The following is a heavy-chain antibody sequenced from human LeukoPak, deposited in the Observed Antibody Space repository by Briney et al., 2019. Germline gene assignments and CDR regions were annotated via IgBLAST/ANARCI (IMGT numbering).Heavy chain of an antibody. Sequence: SETLSLTCSVSGGSISSSSYYWGWIRQPPGKGLEWIGSIYYSGSTYYNPSLKSRVTISVDTSKNQFSLNLSSVTAADTAVCFCARIVVVVVAATPDYWGQGTLVTVSS. J-gene: IGHJ4*02. V-gene: IGHV4-39*01. CDR2: IYYSGST. D-gene: IGHD2-15*01. CDR3: ARIVVVVVAATPDY. CDR1: GGSISSSSYY.